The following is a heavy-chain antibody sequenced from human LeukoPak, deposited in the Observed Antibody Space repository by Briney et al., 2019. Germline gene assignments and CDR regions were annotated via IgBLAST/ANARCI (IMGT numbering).Heavy chain of an antibody. CDR3: ARLDTETDY. J-gene: IGHJ4*02. CDR1: GFTFSSYA. CDR2: IYYSGST. Sequence: PGGSLRLSCAASGFTFSSYAMSWIRQPPGKGLEWIGYIYYSGSTNYNPSLKSRVTISVDTSKNQFSLKLSSVTAADTAVYYCARLDTETDYWGQGTLVTVSS. V-gene: IGHV4-59*01. D-gene: IGHD3-9*01.